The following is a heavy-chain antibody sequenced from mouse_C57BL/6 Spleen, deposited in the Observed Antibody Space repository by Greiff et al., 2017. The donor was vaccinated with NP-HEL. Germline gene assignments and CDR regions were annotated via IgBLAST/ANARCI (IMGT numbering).Heavy chain of an antibody. CDR1: GYTFTSYG. D-gene: IGHD1-1*01. CDR3: ARNYYGSSYFDY. CDR2: IYPRSGNT. V-gene: IGHV1-81*01. J-gene: IGHJ2*01. Sequence: VQLVESGAELARPGASVKLSCKASGYTFTSYGISWVKQRPGQGLEWIGEIYPRSGNTYYNEKFKGKATLTADKSSSTAYMELRSLTSEDSAVYFCARNYYGSSYFDYWGQGTTLTVSS.